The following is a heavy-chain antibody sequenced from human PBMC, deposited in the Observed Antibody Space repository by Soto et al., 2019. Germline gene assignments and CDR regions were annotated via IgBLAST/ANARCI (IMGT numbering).Heavy chain of an antibody. D-gene: IGHD3-9*01. CDR2: ISGSGGST. V-gene: IGHV3-23*01. CDR1: GFTFSSYA. CDR3: ANRIEIPNRYFGWLLPHFDY. J-gene: IGHJ4*02. Sequence: GGSLRLSCAASGFTFSSYAMSWVRQAPGKGLEWVSAISGSGGSTYYADSVKGRFTISRDNSKNTLYLQMNSLRAEDTAVYYCANRIEIPNRYFGWLLPHFDYWGQGTLVTVSS.